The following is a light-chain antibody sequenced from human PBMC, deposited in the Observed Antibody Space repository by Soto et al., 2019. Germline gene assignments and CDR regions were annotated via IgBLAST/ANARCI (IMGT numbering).Light chain of an antibody. J-gene: IGKJ1*01. CDR3: QHYAGSPWT. CDR1: QSVSKY. V-gene: IGKV3-20*01. CDR2: GAS. Sequence: EIVLTQSPGTLSLSPGERATLSCRASQSVSKYLAWYQQKPGQAPRVLIYGASSRATGIPDWFSGSGSGTDFTLTISRLEPEDFAVYYCQHYAGSPWTFGQGTKVEIK.